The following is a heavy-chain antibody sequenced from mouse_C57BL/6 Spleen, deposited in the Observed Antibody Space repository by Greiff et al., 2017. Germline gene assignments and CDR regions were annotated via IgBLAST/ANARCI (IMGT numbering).Heavy chain of an antibody. J-gene: IGHJ3*01. CDR2: IYPGSGST. Sequence: QVQLQQPGAELVKPGASVKMSCKASGYTFTSYWITWVKQRPGQGLEWIGDIYPGSGSTNYNEKFKSKATLTVDTSSSTAYMQLSSLTSEDSAVYYCARDPTVVATSDAYWGQGTLVTVSA. D-gene: IGHD1-1*01. CDR1: GYTFTSYW. V-gene: IGHV1-55*01. CDR3: ARDPTVVATSDAY.